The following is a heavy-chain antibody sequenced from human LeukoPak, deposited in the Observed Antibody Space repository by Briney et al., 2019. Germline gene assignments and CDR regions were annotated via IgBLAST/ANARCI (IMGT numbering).Heavy chain of an antibody. CDR1: GYTFTSYD. J-gene: IGHJ4*02. D-gene: IGHD7-27*01. V-gene: IGHV1-8*03. CDR3: ARAGAWGSVNY. Sequence: ASVTVSCKASGYTFTSYDINWVRQAAGQGLEWMGWMNPNSGNTGYAQKFQGRVTITRNSSISTAYMELSSLRSEDTAVYYCARAGAWGSVNYWGQGTLVTVSS. CDR2: MNPNSGNT.